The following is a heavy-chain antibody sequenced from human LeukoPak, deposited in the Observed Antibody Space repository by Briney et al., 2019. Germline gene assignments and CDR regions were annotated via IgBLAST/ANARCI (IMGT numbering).Heavy chain of an antibody. D-gene: IGHD3-22*01. CDR3: ARVDYYDSSGYKY. V-gene: IGHV5-51*01. Sequence: GESLKISCKGSGYSFTTYWIGWVRQMPGKGLEWMGIIYPGDSDTRYSPSFQGQATISADKSISTAYLQWSSLKASDTAMYYCARVDYYDSSGYKYWGQGTLVTVSS. CDR2: IYPGDSDT. CDR1: GYSFTTYW. J-gene: IGHJ4*02.